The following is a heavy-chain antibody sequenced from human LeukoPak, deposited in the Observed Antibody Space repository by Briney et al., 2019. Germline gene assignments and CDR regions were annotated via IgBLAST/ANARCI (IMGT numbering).Heavy chain of an antibody. Sequence: ASVKVSCKASGYTFTGYYLHWVRQAPGQGLEWMGWISPNSDDTNYSQKFRGRVNMTRDTSISTAYMELSRLRSDDTAIYYCARGGFDYWGQGTLVTVSS. J-gene: IGHJ4*02. CDR2: ISPNSDDT. CDR1: GYTFTGYY. CDR3: ARGGFDY. V-gene: IGHV1-2*02.